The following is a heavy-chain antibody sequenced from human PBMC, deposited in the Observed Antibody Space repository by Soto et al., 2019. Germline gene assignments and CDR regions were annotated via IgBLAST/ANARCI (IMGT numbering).Heavy chain of an antibody. V-gene: IGHV3-15*07. CDR1: GFSFSNAW. CDR3: TTSISGVVTAY. CDR2: IRSKTDGGTT. J-gene: IGHJ4*02. Sequence: EVQLVESGGGLVEPGESLRLSCAASGFSFSNAWMNWVRQAPGKGLEWVGRIRSKTDGGTTDYAAPVRGRFTFSRDDSQNTVYLHMNSLKTEDTALYYCTTSISGVVTAYWGQGTLVTVSS. D-gene: IGHD3-3*02.